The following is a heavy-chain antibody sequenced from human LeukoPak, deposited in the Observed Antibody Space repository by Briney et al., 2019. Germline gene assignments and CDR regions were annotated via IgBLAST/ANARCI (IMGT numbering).Heavy chain of an antibody. Sequence: GGSLRLSCAASGFTFSSYAMHWVRQAPGKGLEWVAVISYDGSNKYYADSVKGRFTISRDNSKNTLYLQMNSLRAEDTAVYYCAKDRRGHSGYDWFDPWGQGTLVTVSS. V-gene: IGHV3-30*04. J-gene: IGHJ5*02. CDR1: GFTFSSYA. CDR3: AKDRRGHSGYDWFDP. CDR2: ISYDGSNK. D-gene: IGHD5-12*01.